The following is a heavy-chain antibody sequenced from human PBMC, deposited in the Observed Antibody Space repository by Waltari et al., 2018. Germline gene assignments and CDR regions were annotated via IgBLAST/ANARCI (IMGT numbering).Heavy chain of an antibody. CDR3: ASDKLSIPTMTYDY. CDR1: GYGFTGHY. J-gene: IGHJ4*02. Sequence: QVQLVQSGAGVKKPGASVKVSCKASGYGFTGHYLHWVRQAPGQGLGWMGWINPNSGGTNYAQKFQGRVTMTRDTSISTAYMELSRLTSDDTAVYFGASDKLSIPTMTYDYWGQGTLVTVSS. V-gene: IGHV1-2*02. CDR2: INPNSGGT. D-gene: IGHD3-10*01.